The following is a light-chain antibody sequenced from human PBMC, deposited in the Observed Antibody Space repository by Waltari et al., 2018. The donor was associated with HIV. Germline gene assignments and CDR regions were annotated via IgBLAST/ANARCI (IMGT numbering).Light chain of an antibody. J-gene: IGLJ1*01. CDR3: CSYAGSYA. Sequence: QSALTQPASVSGSPGQSITISCTGTSSDVGGYNYVSWYQQHPGKAPKLMIYEVSNRPSGVSNRFSGSKSGNTASLTISGLQAEDEADYYCCSYAGSYAFGTGTKVTVL. CDR1: SSDVGGYNY. V-gene: IGLV2-14*01. CDR2: EVS.